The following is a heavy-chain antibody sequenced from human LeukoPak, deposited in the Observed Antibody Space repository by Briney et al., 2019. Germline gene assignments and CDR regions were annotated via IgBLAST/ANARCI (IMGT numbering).Heavy chain of an antibody. J-gene: IGHJ4*02. CDR3: ARDPRDGYNDLDY. CDR2: IIPIFGTA. Sequence: ASVKVSCKASGGTFSSYAISWVRQAPGQGLEWMGRIIPIFGTANCAQKFQGRVTITTDESTSTAYMELSSLRSEDTAVYYCARDPRDGYNDLDYWGQGTLVTVSS. V-gene: IGHV1-69*05. D-gene: IGHD5-24*01. CDR1: GGTFSSYA.